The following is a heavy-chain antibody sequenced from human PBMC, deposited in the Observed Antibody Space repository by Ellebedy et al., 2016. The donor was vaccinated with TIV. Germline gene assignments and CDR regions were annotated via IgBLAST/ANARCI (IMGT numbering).Heavy chain of an antibody. Sequence: GESLKISCAASGFTFSSYAMSWVRQAPGKGLEWVSAISGSGGSTYYADSVKGRFTISRDNSKNTLYLQMNSLRAEDTAVYYCARADYGDYYYGMDVWGQGTTVTVSS. CDR3: ARADYGDYYYGMDV. D-gene: IGHD4-17*01. J-gene: IGHJ6*02. CDR2: ISGSGGST. V-gene: IGHV3-23*01. CDR1: GFTFSSYA.